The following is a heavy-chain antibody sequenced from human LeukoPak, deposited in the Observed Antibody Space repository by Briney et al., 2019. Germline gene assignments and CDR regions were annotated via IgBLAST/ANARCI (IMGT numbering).Heavy chain of an antibody. CDR1: GFTFSSYA. CDR2: MSVSGGST. D-gene: IGHD6-13*01. J-gene: IGHJ5*02. V-gene: IGHV3-23*01. CDR3: AKNSWPNWFDP. Sequence: GGSLRLSCAASGFTFSSYAMSWVRQAPGKGLEWVSGMSVSGGSTYYADSVKGRFTISRDNSKNTLYLQMNILRAEDTAVYYCAKNSWPNWFDPWGQGTLVTVSS.